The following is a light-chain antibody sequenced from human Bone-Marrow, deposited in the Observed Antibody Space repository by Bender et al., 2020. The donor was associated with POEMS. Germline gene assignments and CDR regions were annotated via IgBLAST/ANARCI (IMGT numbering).Light chain of an antibody. V-gene: IGLV1-47*01. CDR2: RNT. CDR1: SSNIRSNS. J-gene: IGLJ1*01. Sequence: QSVVTQSPSASGTPGQRVTITCSGSSSNIRSNSVYWYQQVPGTAPKPLITRNTQRPSGVPGRFSGSKSGNTASLTISGLRAEDEADYYCCSYAGSTTPYVFGSGTKVTVL. CDR3: CSYAGSTTPYV.